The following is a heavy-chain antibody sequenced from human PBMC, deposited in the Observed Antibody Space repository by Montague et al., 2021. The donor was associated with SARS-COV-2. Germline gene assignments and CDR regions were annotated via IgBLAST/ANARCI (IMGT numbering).Heavy chain of an antibody. Sequence: SKTLSLTCTVSGISISSYYWSWIRQPSGKGLEWIGCIYFSGSTNYNPSLKSRVTISVDTSKNQFSLKLSSVTAADTAVYYCARHGRFSVIVNTPRGAFDIWGQGTMVTVSS. D-gene: IGHD3-22*01. J-gene: IGHJ3*02. V-gene: IGHV4-59*08. CDR1: GISISSYY. CDR3: ARHGRFSVIVNTPRGAFDI. CDR2: IYFSGST.